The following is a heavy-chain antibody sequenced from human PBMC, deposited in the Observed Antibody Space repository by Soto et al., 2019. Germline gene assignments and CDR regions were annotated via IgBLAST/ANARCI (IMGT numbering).Heavy chain of an antibody. V-gene: IGHV3-23*01. J-gene: IGHJ6*02. CDR2: ISGSGGST. CDR1: GFTFSSYA. CDR3: AKDLVSFQWLVNLGENVYYYYGMDV. Sequence: EVQLLESGGGLVQPGGSLRLSCAASGFTFSSYAMSWVRQAPGKGLEWVSAISGSGGSTYYADSVKGRFTISRDNSKNTLYLQMNSLRAEDTAVYYCAKDLVSFQWLVNLGENVYYYYGMDVWCQGTTVTVSS. D-gene: IGHD6-19*01.